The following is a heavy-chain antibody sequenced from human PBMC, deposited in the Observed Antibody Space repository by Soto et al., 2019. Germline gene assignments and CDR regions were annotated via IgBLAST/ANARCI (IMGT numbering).Heavy chain of an antibody. J-gene: IGHJ5*02. D-gene: IGHD1-1*01. V-gene: IGHV1-2*04. CDR1: GYTFTNYY. CDR2: INPNSGDT. CDR3: ARDWKGAEGFDP. Sequence: ASVKVSCKASGYTFTNYYMHWVRQAPGQGLEWMGWINPNSGDTNYAQKFQGWVTMTRDTSISTGYMELSRLRSDGTAVYYCARDWKGAEGFDPWGQGTLVTAPQ.